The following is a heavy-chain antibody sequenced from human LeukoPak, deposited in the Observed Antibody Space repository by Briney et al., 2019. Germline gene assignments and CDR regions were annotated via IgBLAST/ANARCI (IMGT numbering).Heavy chain of an antibody. Sequence: ASVKVSCKASGYTFTSYYINWVRQATGQGLEWMGWMNPNSGNTGYAQKFQGRVTMTRNTSISTAYMELSSLRSEDTAVYYCARDAVVAAGDYYGMDVWGQGTTVTASS. CDR3: ARDAVVAAGDYYGMDV. D-gene: IGHD2-15*01. V-gene: IGHV1-8*01. CDR2: MNPNSGNT. J-gene: IGHJ6*02. CDR1: GYTFTSYY.